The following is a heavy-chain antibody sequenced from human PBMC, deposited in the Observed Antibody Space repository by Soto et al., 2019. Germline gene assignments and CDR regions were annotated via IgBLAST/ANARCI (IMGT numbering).Heavy chain of an antibody. D-gene: IGHD6-13*01. V-gene: IGHV1-2*02. CDR2: INPNSGGT. J-gene: IGHJ4*02. Sequence: VASVKVSCKASGYTFTGYYMHWVRQAPGQGLEWMGWINPNSGGTNYAQKFQGRVTMTRDTSISTAYMELSRLRSDDTAVYYCARGPPYSSSWSHFDYWGQGTLVTVSS. CDR1: GYTFTGYY. CDR3: ARGPPYSSSWSHFDY.